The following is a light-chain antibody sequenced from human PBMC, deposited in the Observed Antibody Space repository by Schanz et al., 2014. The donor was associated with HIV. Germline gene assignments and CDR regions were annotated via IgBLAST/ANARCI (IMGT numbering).Light chain of an antibody. CDR3: LQHNAYPLT. CDR1: QSIGNS. Sequence: DIQMTQSPSSVSASVGDRVTITCRASQSIGNSLAWFQLKPGRAPKLLIYSASRLQTGVPSTFSGTGSGTEFTLTISSLQPDDFATYYCLQHNAYPLTFGQGTRLDI. CDR2: SAS. V-gene: IGKV1-5*03. J-gene: IGKJ5*01.